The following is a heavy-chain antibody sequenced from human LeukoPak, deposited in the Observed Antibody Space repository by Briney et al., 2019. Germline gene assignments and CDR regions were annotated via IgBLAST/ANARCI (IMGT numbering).Heavy chain of an antibody. D-gene: IGHD6-13*01. CDR1: GDSISSYY. CDR2: IYHSGST. J-gene: IGHJ4*02. Sequence: SETLSLTCTVSGDSISSYYWCWIPQPPGKGLEWIGYIYHSGSTNYNPSLKSRVTISADTSKDQFSLKLASVTAADTAVYYCATGYSSSWYYIAYWGQGTLVTVSS. CDR3: ATGYSSSWYYIAY. V-gene: IGHV4-59*01.